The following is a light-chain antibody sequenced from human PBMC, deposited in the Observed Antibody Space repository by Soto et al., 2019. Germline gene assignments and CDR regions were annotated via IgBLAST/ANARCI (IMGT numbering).Light chain of an antibody. CDR2: GAS. CDR3: QQRSKLPRT. J-gene: IGKJ4*01. Sequence: EITLTQSPGTLSLSPGERATLSCRASQSVGDYLAWYQQKAGQPPRVLIYGASNRATDIPARFSGSGSGTDFTLTISRLEPEDSAVYYCQQRSKLPRTFGGGTRVEIK. CDR1: QSVGDY. V-gene: IGKV3-11*01.